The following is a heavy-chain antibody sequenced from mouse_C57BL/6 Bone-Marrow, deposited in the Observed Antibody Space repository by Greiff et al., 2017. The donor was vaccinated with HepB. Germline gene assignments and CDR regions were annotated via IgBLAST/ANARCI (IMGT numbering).Heavy chain of an antibody. CDR2: IDPKEGET. D-gene: IGHD2-13*01. CDR3: SPFSDFYWYFDV. V-gene: IGHV14-2*01. J-gene: IGHJ1*03. Sequence: VQLQQSGAELVKPGPSVKLSCKASGFNIKAYYMHGVKQRTEQGLEWMGRIDPKEGETKYTPKFKGKASITADTSSNTAYLQLSSLTSEDAAVYYCSPFSDFYWYFDVWGTGTTVTVSS. CDR1: GFNIKAYY.